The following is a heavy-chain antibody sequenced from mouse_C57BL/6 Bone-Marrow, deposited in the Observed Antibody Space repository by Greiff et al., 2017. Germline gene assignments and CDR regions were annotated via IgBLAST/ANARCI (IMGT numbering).Heavy chain of an antibody. J-gene: IGHJ3*01. CDR2: LDPEAGET. CDR1: GFNIKDYY. Sequence: VHVKQSGAELVKPGASVKLSCTASGFNIKDYYMHWVKQRTEQGLELIGRLDPEAGETKYAPKYQGKATITAETTTNTDYLQLSSLTSEDTAVYYCAYYYGSSYVAYWGQGTLVTVSA. D-gene: IGHD1-1*01. CDR3: AYYYGSSYVAY. V-gene: IGHV14-2*01.